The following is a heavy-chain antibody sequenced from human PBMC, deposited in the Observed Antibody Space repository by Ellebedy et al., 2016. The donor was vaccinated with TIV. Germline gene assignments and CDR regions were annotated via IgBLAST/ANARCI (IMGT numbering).Heavy chain of an antibody. D-gene: IGHD6-6*01. V-gene: IGHV3-23*01. CDR3: VRGARSSSSFFDF. CDR2: ISGTGDST. Sequence: GESLKISXVASGFTLPGNAMSWVRQAPGKRLEWVSAISGTGDSTFYPDSMKGRFTISRDNSKNTLYLQMNSLRAEDTAVYFCVRGARSSSSFFDFWGQGTLVTVSS. CDR1: GFTLPGNA. J-gene: IGHJ4*02.